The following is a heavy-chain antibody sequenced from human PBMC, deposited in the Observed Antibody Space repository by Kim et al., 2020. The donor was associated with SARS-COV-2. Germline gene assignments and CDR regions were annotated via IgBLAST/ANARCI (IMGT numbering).Heavy chain of an antibody. CDR3: SRSYYYGSGSPKDAFYI. Sequence: SETLSLTCTVSGGSISSYYWSWIRQPPGKGLEWIGYIYYSGSTNYNPSLKSRVTISVDTSKNQFSLKLSSVTAADTAVYYCSRSYYYGSGSPKDAFYIWG. J-gene: IGHJ3*02. CDR1: GGSISSYY. D-gene: IGHD3-10*01. V-gene: IGHV4-59*01. CDR2: IYYSGST.